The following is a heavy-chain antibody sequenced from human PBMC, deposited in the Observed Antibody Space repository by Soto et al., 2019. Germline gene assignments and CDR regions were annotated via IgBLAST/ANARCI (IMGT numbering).Heavy chain of an antibody. CDR3: ATGYATTWFQYGLDV. CDR2: ISFDGSSA. Sequence: QVQLVESGGGVVQPGMCPRLSCAASGLTFDIFAMHWVRQAPGKGLEWVAVISFDGSSAHYADSVEGRFTISRDNSKSTVYLQMDSARPEDTAVYYCATGYATTWFQYGLDVWGQGTSVIVFS. CDR1: GLTFDIFA. D-gene: IGHD3-9*01. J-gene: IGHJ6*02. V-gene: IGHV3-30-3*01.